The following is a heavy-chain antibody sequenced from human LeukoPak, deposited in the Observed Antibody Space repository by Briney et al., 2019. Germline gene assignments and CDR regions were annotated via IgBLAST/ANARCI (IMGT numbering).Heavy chain of an antibody. D-gene: IGHD3-22*01. CDR1: GYTLANYA. V-gene: IGHV1-3*03. CDR3: AKELYDSSGSQVDY. CDR2: ISAASGKT. J-gene: IGHJ4*02. Sequence: GASVKVSCTASGYTLANYAMHWVRQAPGQRLEWLGWISAASGKTEYSQDFQDRLTITSDTSASTAYMELNSLRAEDTAVYYCAKELYDSSGSQVDYWGQGTLVTVSS.